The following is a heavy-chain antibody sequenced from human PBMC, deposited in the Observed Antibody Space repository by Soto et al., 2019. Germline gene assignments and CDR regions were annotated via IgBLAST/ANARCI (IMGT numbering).Heavy chain of an antibody. V-gene: IGHV3-21*01. CDR3: ARDNLEGAARHYDY. D-gene: IGHD6-6*01. CDR2: ISSSSSYI. Sequence: EVQLVESGGGLVKPGGSLRLSCAASGFTFSSYSMNWVRQAPGKGLEWVSSISSSSSYIYYADSVKGRFTISRDNAKNSLYLQMNSLRAEDTAVYYCARDNLEGAARHYDYWGQGTLVTVSS. J-gene: IGHJ4*02. CDR1: GFTFSSYS.